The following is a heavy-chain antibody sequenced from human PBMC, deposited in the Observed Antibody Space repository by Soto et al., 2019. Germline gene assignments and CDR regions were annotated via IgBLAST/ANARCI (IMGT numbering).Heavy chain of an antibody. CDR2: MNPNSGNT. Sequence: QVQLVQSGAEMKKPGASVKVSCKASGYTFTSYDINWVRQATGQGLEWMGWMNPNSGNTGYAQKFQGRVTMTRNTSISTAYMELSSLRSEDTAVYYCARCPAGGMYYYYGMDVWGQGTTVTVSS. CDR1: GYTFTSYD. D-gene: IGHD6-13*01. J-gene: IGHJ6*02. V-gene: IGHV1-8*01. CDR3: ARCPAGGMYYYYGMDV.